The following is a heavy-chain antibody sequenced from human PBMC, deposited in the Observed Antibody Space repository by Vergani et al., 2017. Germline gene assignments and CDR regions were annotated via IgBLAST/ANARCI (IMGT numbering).Heavy chain of an antibody. D-gene: IGHD5-24*01. J-gene: IGHJ6*03. CDR2: IKQDGSEK. CDR3: ARDLQERSYYYYYMDV. CDR1: GFTFSSYW. V-gene: IGHV3-7*01. Sequence: EVQLVESGGGLVQPGGSLRLSCAASGFTFSSYWMSWVRQAPGKGLEWVANIKQDGSEKYYVDSVKGRFTISRDNAKNSLYLQMNSLRAEDTAVYYCARDLQERSYYYYYMDVWGKGTTVTVSS.